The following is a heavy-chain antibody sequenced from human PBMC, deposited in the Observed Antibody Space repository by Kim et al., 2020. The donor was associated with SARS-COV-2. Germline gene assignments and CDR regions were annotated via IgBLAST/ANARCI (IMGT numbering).Heavy chain of an antibody. V-gene: IGHV3-7*01. J-gene: IGHJ4*02. CDR3: AREKVEQWLDYFDY. CDR1: GFTFSNYW. Sequence: GGSLRLSCAASGFTFSNYWMSWVRQAPGKGLEWVANIKQDGSEKYYVNSVKGRFTVSRDNAKNSLYLQMSSLRAEDTAVYYCAREKVEQWLDYFDYWGQGTLVTVSS. D-gene: IGHD6-19*01. CDR2: IKQDGSEK.